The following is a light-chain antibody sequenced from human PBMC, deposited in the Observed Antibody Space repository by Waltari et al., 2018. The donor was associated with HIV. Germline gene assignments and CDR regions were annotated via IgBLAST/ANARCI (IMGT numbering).Light chain of an antibody. Sequence: QSVLTQPPSTSESPGQWITIPCSGSAANIAIQPVNWFKHVPGTAPKLLIFGSHQRPSGVPDRFSGSKSGTSASLAIRGLQSEDEAEYYCATWDANLNGVVFGGGTKVTVL. J-gene: IGLJ3*02. CDR1: AANIAIQP. CDR3: ATWDANLNGVV. V-gene: IGLV1-44*01. CDR2: GSH.